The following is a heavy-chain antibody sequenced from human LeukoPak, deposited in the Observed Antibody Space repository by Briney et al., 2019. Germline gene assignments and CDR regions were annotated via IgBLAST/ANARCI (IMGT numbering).Heavy chain of an antibody. J-gene: IGHJ3*02. CDR1: GGSISSYY. V-gene: IGHV4-59*12. D-gene: IGHD6-19*01. Sequence: PSETLSLTCTVSGGSISSYYWSWIRQPPGKGLEWIGYIYYSGSTNYNPSLKSRVTISVDKSKNQFSLKLSSVTAADTAVYYCARAGYSSGWYAGDAFGIWGQGTMVTVSS. CDR3: ARAGYSSGWYAGDAFGI. CDR2: IYYSGST.